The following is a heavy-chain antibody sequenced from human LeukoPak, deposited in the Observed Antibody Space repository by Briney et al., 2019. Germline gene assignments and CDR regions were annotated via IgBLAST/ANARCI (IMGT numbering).Heavy chain of an antibody. V-gene: IGHV5-51*01. CDR2: IYPGDSNA. Sequence: GESLKISCQGSGYNFPTYWIGWVRPMPGKGLEWIGIIYPGDSNARYSPSFQGQVTISADKSISTAYLQWNTLKASDSAIYYCARRTRGGLNPYYFDYWGQGTLVTVSS. CDR3: ARRTRGGLNPYYFDY. J-gene: IGHJ4*02. CDR1: GYNFPTYW. D-gene: IGHD3-16*01.